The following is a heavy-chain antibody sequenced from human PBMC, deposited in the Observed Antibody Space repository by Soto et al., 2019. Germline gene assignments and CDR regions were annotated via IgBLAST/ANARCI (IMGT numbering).Heavy chain of an antibody. CDR3: ARDPSPIAVAGQLGFDP. J-gene: IGHJ5*02. V-gene: IGHV1-2*02. Sequence: GASVKVSCNASAYTFTGYYMHWVRQAPGQGLEWMGWINPNSGGTNYAQKFQGRVTMTRDTSISTAYMELSRLRSDDTAVYYCARDPSPIAVAGQLGFDPWGQGTLVTVSS. CDR1: AYTFTGYY. CDR2: INPNSGGT. D-gene: IGHD6-19*01.